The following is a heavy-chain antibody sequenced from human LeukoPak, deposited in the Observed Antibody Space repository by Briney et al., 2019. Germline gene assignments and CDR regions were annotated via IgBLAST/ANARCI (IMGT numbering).Heavy chain of an antibody. D-gene: IGHD5-18*01. J-gene: IGHJ3*02. V-gene: IGHV4-4*07. CDR2: IYTSGST. Sequence: SETLSLTCTVSGVSISSYYWSCIRQPAGKGLEWIGRIYTSGSTNYNPSLKSRVTMSVDTSKSQFSLKLSSVTAADTAVYYCARDDTPKYSRDAFDIWGQGTMVTVSS. CDR1: GVSISSYY. CDR3: ARDDTPKYSRDAFDI.